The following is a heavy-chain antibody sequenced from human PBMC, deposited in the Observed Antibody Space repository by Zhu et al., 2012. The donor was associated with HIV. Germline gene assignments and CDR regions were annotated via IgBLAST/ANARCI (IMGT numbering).Heavy chain of an antibody. V-gene: IGHV4-38-2*01. D-gene: IGHD1-1*01. CDR2: IYHGENT. J-gene: IGHJ4*01. CDR3: AMTTDNNFHASFXY. Sequence: QVQLQESGPGLVKPSETLSLTCGVSGYSINSDIYWGWIRQPPGKGLEWIANIYHGENTYYNPPLKSRVTISADTSRNQIPPRLSSVTAADTAMYYCAMTTDNNFHASFXYW. CDR1: GYSINSDIY.